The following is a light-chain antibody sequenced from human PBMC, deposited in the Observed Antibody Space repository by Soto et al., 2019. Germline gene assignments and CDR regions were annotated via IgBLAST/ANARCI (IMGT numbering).Light chain of an antibody. V-gene: IGLV2-23*01. CDR2: EDN. CDR1: SSDVGNYNL. Sequence: QSVLTQPASVSGSPGQSITISCTGTSSDVGNYNLVSWYQQHPVKAPKLIIYEDNKRPSRVSNRFSGSKSGNMASLTISGLQAEDEADYYCCTYAGSSTGVFGGGTKVTVL. CDR3: CTYAGSSTGV. J-gene: IGLJ3*02.